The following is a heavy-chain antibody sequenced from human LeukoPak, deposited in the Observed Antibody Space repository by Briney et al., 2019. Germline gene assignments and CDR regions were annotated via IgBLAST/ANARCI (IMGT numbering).Heavy chain of an antibody. Sequence: SVKVSCKASGYTFTSYDINWVRQAPGQGLEWMGRIIPILGIANYAQEFQGRVTITADKSTSTAYMELSSLRSEDTAVYYCARADYDFWSGKNNWFDPWGQGTLVTVSS. CDR1: GYTFTSYD. CDR3: ARADYDFWSGKNNWFDP. V-gene: IGHV1-69*04. J-gene: IGHJ5*02. CDR2: IIPILGIA. D-gene: IGHD3-3*01.